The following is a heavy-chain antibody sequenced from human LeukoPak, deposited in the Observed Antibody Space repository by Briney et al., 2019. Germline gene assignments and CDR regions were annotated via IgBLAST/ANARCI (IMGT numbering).Heavy chain of an antibody. V-gene: IGHV4-59*08. J-gene: IGHJ1*01. CDR1: GGSISSYY. CDR3: ANVLVWFGEPFQH. Sequence: SETLSLTCTVSGGSISSYYWSWIRQPPGKGLEWIGYIYYSGSTNYNPSLKSRVTISVDTSKNQFSLKLSSVTAADTAVYYCANVLVWFGEPFQHWGQGTLVTVSS. CDR2: IYYSGST. D-gene: IGHD3-10*01.